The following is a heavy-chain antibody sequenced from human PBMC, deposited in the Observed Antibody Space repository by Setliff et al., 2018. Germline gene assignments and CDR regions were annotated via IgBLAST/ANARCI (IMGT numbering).Heavy chain of an antibody. CDR2: INHSGST. V-gene: IGHV4-34*01. J-gene: IGHJ4*02. CDR3: ARGPCSSTSCYAAY. D-gene: IGHD2-2*01. CDR1: GGSFSGYY. Sequence: LSLTCAVYGGSFSGYYWSWIRQPPGKGLEWIGEINHSGSTNYNPSLKSRVTISVDTSKNQFSLKVNSVTAADTAVYYCARGPCSSTSCYAAYWGQGTLVTVSS.